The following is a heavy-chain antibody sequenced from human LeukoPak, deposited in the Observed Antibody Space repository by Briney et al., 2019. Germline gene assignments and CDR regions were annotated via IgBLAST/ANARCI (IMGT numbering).Heavy chain of an antibody. J-gene: IGHJ4*02. Sequence: PGGSLRLSCAASGFTFSSYGMHWVRQAPGKGLEWVAVISYDGSNKYYADSVKGRFTISRDNSKNTLYLQMNSLRAEDTAVYYCAKGPSLPYYCDSSGHSSGVPRATYYFDYWGQGTLVTVSS. CDR3: AKGPSLPYYCDSSGHSSGVPRATYYFDY. CDR1: GFTFSSYG. V-gene: IGHV3-30*18. D-gene: IGHD3-22*01. CDR2: ISYDGSNK.